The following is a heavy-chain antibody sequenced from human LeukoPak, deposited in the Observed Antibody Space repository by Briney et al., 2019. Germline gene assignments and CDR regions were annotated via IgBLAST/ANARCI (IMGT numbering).Heavy chain of an antibody. V-gene: IGHV5-10-1*01. CDR2: IHPSDSYT. CDR3: ARLGLAAAVAFDI. J-gene: IGHJ3*02. CDR1: GYTFTSYW. Sequence: GESLKISCKGSGYTFTSYWISWVRQMPGKGLEWMGKIHPSDSYTNYSPSFQGHVTISADKSISTAYLQWSSLRASDTAIYYCARLGLAAAVAFDIWGQGTRVTVSS. D-gene: IGHD6-13*01.